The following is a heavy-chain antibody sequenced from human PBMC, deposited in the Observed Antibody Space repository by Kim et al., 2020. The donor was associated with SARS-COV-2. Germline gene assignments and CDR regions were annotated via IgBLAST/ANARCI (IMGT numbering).Heavy chain of an antibody. CDR3: TREFRYYDSSGYYQSSLPFDY. D-gene: IGHD3-22*01. J-gene: IGHJ4*02. Sequence: GGSLRLSCTASGFTFGDYAMSWFRQPPGQGLEWVGFIRSKAYGGTTEYAASVKGRFTISRDDSKSIAYLQMNSLKTEDTAVYYCTREFRYYDSSGYYQSSLPFDYWGQGTLVTVSS. CDR2: IRSKAYGGTT. V-gene: IGHV3-49*03. CDR1: GFTFGDYA.